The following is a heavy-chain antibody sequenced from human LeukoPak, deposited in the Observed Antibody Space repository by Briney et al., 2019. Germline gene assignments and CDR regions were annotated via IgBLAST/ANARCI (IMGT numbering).Heavy chain of an antibody. D-gene: IGHD1-26*01. V-gene: IGHV3-7*01. J-gene: IGHJ4*02. CDR3: ARESSSGSYLRY. CDR2: IKQDGSEK. CDR1: GFTFSSYW. Sequence: ARSLRLSCAASGFTFSSYWMSWVRQAPGPGLELEANIKQDGSEKYYVDSVKGRFTISRDNAKNSLYLQMNSLRAEDTAVYYCARESSSGSYLRYWGQGTLVTVSS.